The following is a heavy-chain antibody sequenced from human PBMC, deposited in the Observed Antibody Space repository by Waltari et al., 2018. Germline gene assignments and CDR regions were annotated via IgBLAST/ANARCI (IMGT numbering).Heavy chain of an antibody. D-gene: IGHD4-17*01. J-gene: IGHJ4*02. CDR1: GFTVSSNY. V-gene: IGHV3-53*01. CDR3: TTYDYGDYVARVVSDY. Sequence: EVQLVESGGGLIQPGGSLRLSCAASGFTVSSNYMSWVRQAPGKGLEWVSVIYSGGSTYYADSVKGRFTISRDDSKNTLYLQMNSLKTEDTAVYYCTTYDYGDYVARVVSDYWGQGTLVTVSS. CDR2: IYSGGST.